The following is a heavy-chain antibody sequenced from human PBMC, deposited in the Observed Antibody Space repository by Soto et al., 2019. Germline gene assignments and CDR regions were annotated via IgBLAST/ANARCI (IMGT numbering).Heavy chain of an antibody. D-gene: IGHD4-17*01. V-gene: IGHV4-30-2*01. Sequence: SETLSLTCAVSGGSISSGGYSWSWIRQPPGKGLEWIGYIYLSGNTYHNPSLKSRVAILVDRSKNQFSLKLSSVTAADTAVYYCARAMTTVTTIDYWGQGTLVTVSS. CDR2: IYLSGNT. CDR1: GGSISSGGYS. CDR3: ARAMTTVTTIDY. J-gene: IGHJ4*02.